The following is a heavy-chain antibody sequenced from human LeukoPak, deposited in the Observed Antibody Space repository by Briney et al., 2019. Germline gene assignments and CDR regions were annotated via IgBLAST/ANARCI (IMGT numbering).Heavy chain of an antibody. Sequence: GGSLRLSCAASGFTFSSYAMHWVRQAPGKGLEWVAVISYDGSNKYYADSVKGRFTISRDNSKNTLYLQMNSLRAEDTAVYYCAKSLGRVTMIVAVTPDFDYWGQGTLVTVSS. CDR2: ISYDGSNK. CDR3: AKSLGRVTMIVAVTPDFDY. J-gene: IGHJ4*02. CDR1: GFTFSSYA. D-gene: IGHD3-22*01. V-gene: IGHV3-30-3*02.